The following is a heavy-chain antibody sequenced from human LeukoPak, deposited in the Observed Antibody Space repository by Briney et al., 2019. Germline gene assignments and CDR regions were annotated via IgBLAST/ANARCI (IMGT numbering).Heavy chain of an antibody. CDR2: IYHSGST. J-gene: IGHJ4*02. Sequence: SGTLSLTCAVSGGSISSSNWWSWVRQPPGKGLEWIGEIYHSGSTNYNPSLKSRVTISVDTSKNQFSLKLSSVTAADTAVYYCATITAGGREYYFDYWGQGTLVTVSS. CDR3: ATITAGGREYYFDY. CDR1: GGSISSSNW. V-gene: IGHV4-4*02. D-gene: IGHD6-13*01.